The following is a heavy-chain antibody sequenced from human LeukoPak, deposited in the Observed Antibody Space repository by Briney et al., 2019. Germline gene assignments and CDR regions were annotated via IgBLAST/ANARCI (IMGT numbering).Heavy chain of an antibody. CDR3: ARAPPTVTTLYYYHDYMDV. D-gene: IGHD4-11*01. J-gene: IGHJ6*03. CDR1: GGSFSNSY. CDR2: IKHGGST. V-gene: IGHV4-34*01. Sequence: SESLSLTCAVYGGSFSNSYWSWIRQPPGKGLEWIGEIKHGGSTNYNASLKGRVTISLDTSKSQFSLKLSSVTAADTAVYYCARAPPTVTTLYYYHDYMDVWGKGTTVTVSS.